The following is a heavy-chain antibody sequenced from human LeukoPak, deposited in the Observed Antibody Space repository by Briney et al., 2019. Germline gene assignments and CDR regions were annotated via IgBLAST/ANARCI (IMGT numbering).Heavy chain of an antibody. CDR1: GFTFSSYE. D-gene: IGHD3-22*01. CDR3: ARDIYYHDSSGYYFPGGSDY. CDR2: ISSGGSTI. Sequence: GGSLRLSCAASGFTFSSYEMNWVRQAPGKGLEWVSYISSGGSTIYYADSVKGRFTISRDNAKNSLYLQMNSLRAEDTAVYYCARDIYYHDSSGYYFPGGSDYWGQGTLVTVSS. J-gene: IGHJ4*02. V-gene: IGHV3-48*03.